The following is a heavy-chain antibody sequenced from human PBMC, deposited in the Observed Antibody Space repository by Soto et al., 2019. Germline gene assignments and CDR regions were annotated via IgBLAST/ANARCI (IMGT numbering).Heavy chain of an antibody. V-gene: IGHV5-51*01. CDR1: GYSFTSYW. J-gene: IGHJ6*02. CDR3: AYGSGSYYDGYGMDV. D-gene: IGHD3-10*01. CDR2: IYPGDSDT. Sequence: LGESLKISCKGSGYSFTSYWIGWVRQMPGKGLEWMGIIYPGDSDTRYSPSFQGQVTISADKSISTAYLQWSSLKASDTAMYYCAYGSGSYYDGYGMDVWGQGTTVTVSS.